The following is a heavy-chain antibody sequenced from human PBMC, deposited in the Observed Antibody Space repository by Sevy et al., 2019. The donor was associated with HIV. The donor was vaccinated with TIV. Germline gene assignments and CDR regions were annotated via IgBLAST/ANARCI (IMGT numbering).Heavy chain of an antibody. CDR1: GGSFSGYY. CDR3: ARLPPIVVVPGAPSWFDP. J-gene: IGHJ5*02. CDR2: INHSGST. V-gene: IGHV4-34*01. D-gene: IGHD2-2*01. Sequence: SETLSLTCAVHGGSFSGYYWNWIRQPPGKGLEWIGEINHSGSTNYNPSLKSRVTISVDTSENQFSLKLSSVTAADTAVYYCARLPPIVVVPGAPSWFDPWGQGTLVTVSS.